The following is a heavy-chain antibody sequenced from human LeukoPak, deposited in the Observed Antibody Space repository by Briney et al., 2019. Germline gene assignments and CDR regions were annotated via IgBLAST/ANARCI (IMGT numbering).Heavy chain of an antibody. V-gene: IGHV3-23*01. CDR1: GFTFNSYA. D-gene: IGHD6-19*01. Sequence: GGSLRLSCAASGFTFNSYAMGWVRQAPGKGLEWVSAIRGSGGGTYYADSVKGRFTISRDNSKNTLYLQMNSLRDEDTALYYCAKAGIGVVGYFDYWGQGTLVTVSS. CDR3: AKAGIGVVGYFDY. J-gene: IGHJ4*02. CDR2: IRGSGGGT.